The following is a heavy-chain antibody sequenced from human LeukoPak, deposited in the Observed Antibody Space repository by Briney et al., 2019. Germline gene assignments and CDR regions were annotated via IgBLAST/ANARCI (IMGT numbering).Heavy chain of an antibody. J-gene: IGHJ4*02. CDR1: GGSITNYY. Sequence: SETLSLTCTVSGGSITNYYWSWIRQPAGKGLEWIGRIYAGRNTDHNPSLKSRVTMSLDSSKHQFSLRLTSVTAADTAVYYCAREHKDYDGDGYYYGYWGQGTLVTVSS. V-gene: IGHV4-4*07. CDR3: AREHKDYDGDGYYYGY. CDR2: IYAGRNT. D-gene: IGHD2-21*02.